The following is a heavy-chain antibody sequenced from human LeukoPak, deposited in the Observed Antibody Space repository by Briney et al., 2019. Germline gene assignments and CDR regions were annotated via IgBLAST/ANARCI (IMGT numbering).Heavy chain of an antibody. J-gene: IGHJ4*02. CDR3: ARGGFGYVYFGY. CDR1: VVTLSADL. D-gene: IGHD2-8*01. Sequence: GGSLRLSCAAPVVTLSADLTSCVRATLGGRVEWVAHIKGDGSEKYSADSVRGRFTISRDNAKRSLYLQMNSLRDEDTALYYCARGGFGYVYFGYWGQGSLVTVSS. V-gene: IGHV3-7*01. CDR2: IKGDGSEK.